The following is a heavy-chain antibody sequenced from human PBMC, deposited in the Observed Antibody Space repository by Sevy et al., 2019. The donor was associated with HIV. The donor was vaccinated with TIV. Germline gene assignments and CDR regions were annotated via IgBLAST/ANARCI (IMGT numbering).Heavy chain of an antibody. Sequence: GGSVRLSCAASGFTFSRYAMNWVRQAPGKGLEWVSGISGSGGSGDKTNYADSVKGRITSTTDDSKNAPYLHLNSLSAGNTARYCCARKYDRSGYFDYWGQGTLVTVSS. J-gene: IGHJ4*02. CDR1: GFTFSRYA. CDR2: ISGSGGSGDKT. V-gene: IGHV3-23*01. CDR3: ARKYDRSGYFDY. D-gene: IGHD3-22*01.